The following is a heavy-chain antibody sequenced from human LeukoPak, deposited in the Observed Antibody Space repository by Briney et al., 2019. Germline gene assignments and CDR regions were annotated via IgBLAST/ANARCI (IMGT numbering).Heavy chain of an antibody. CDR2: IYTSGST. D-gene: IGHD5-12*01. CDR3: AWLPSY. V-gene: IGHV4-59*10. CDR1: GGSFSGYY. Sequence: SETLSLTCAVYGGSFSGYYWSWIRQPAGKGLEWIGRIYTSGSTNYSPSLKSRVTISVDTSKSQLSLKLSSVTAADTAVYYCAWLPSYWGQGTQVTVSS. J-gene: IGHJ4*02.